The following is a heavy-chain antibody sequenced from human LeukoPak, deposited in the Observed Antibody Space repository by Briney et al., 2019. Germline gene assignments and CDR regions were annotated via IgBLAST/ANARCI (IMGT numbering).Heavy chain of an antibody. V-gene: IGHV3-49*03. CDR2: IRSKAYGGTT. Sequence: GGSLRLSYTPSGFTFGDYAMSWFRQAPGKGLEWVGIIRSKAYGGTTEYAASAKGRFTISRDDSKSIAHLQMNSLKTEDIAVYYCTRGTGYSYGRFDYWGQGTLVTVSS. CDR3: TRGTGYSYGRFDY. CDR1: GFTFGDYA. J-gene: IGHJ4*02. D-gene: IGHD5-18*01.